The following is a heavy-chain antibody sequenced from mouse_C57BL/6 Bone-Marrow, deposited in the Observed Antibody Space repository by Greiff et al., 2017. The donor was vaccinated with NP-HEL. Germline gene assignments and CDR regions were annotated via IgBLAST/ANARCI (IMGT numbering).Heavy chain of an antibody. D-gene: IGHD2-4*01. J-gene: IGHJ2*01. Sequence: QVQLQQPGAELVKPGASVKLSCKASGYTFTSYWMHWVKQRPGRGLEWIGRIDPNSGGTKYNEKFKSKATLTVDKPSSTAYMQRSSLTSEDSAVYYCALVYDYGPGYWGQGTTLTVSS. V-gene: IGHV1-72*01. CDR3: ALVYDYGPGY. CDR1: GYTFTSYW. CDR2: IDPNSGGT.